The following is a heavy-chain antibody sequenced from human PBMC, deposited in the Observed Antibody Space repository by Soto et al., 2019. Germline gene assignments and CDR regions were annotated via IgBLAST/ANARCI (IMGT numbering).Heavy chain of an antibody. V-gene: IGHV1-18*01. CDR1: GYTFTSYG. CDR3: ARVNYYDSSGYRYGMDV. D-gene: IGHD3-22*01. J-gene: IGHJ6*02. CDR2: ISAYNGNT. Sequence: QVQLVQSGAEVKKPGASVKVSCKASGYTFTSYGISWVRQAPGQGLEWMGWISAYNGNTNYAQKLQGRVTMTTDTSTSTAYMELRSLRSDDTAVYYCARVNYYDSSGYRYGMDVWGQGTTVTVSS.